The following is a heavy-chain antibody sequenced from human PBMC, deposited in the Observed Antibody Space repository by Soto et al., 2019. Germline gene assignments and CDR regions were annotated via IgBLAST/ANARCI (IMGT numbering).Heavy chain of an antibody. CDR1: GCSISSSNW. J-gene: IGHJ4*02. CDR2: IYHSGST. Sequence: SETLSLTCAFSGCSISSSNWWNWVRQPPGKGLEWIGEIYHSGSTNYNPSLKSRVTIPVDTSNNQFSLKLSSVTAADTAVYYCARRYGSCFDYWGQGTLVTVSS. V-gene: IGHV4-4*02. D-gene: IGHD5-18*01. CDR3: ARRYGSCFDY.